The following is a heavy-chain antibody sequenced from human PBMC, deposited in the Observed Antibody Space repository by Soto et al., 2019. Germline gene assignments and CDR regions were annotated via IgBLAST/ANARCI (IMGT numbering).Heavy chain of an antibody. Sequence: SETRSLTWTVSGGSISSSIYYGGWIRQPPGKGLEWIGSIYYSGSTYYNPSLKSRVTISVDTSKNQFSLKLSSVTAADTAVYYCARTFENNNWFDPWGQGTLVTVSS. CDR3: ARTFENNNWFDP. J-gene: IGHJ5*02. CDR2: IYYSGST. CDR1: GGSISSSIYY. V-gene: IGHV4-39*01.